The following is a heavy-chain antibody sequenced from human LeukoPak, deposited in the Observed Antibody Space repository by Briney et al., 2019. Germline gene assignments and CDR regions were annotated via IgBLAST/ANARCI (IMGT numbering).Heavy chain of an antibody. Sequence: ASVKVSCKASGGTFSSYAISWVRQAPGQGLEWMGGIIPIFGTANYAQKFQGRVTITADESTSTAYMELSSLRSEDTAVYYCAREGTYYDFWSGSTRYYYMDVWGKGTTVTVSS. V-gene: IGHV1-69*13. D-gene: IGHD3-3*01. CDR3: AREGTYYDFWSGSTRYYYMDV. CDR2: IIPIFGTA. CDR1: GGTFSSYA. J-gene: IGHJ6*03.